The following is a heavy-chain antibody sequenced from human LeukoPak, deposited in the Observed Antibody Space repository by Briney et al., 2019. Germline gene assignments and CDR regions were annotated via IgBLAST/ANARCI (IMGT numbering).Heavy chain of an antibody. Sequence: PGGSLRLSCAAFGFAFSTYSMNWVRQAPGKGLEWVSSVSRSSRFIFYADSVQGRFTISRDDAKDSLFLQMNSLRAEDTAVYYCARVSDAFDYFFDSWGQGTLVTVSS. CDR3: ARVSDAFDYFFDS. J-gene: IGHJ4*02. CDR2: VSRSSRFI. CDR1: GFAFSTYS. D-gene: IGHD5-12*01. V-gene: IGHV3-21*01.